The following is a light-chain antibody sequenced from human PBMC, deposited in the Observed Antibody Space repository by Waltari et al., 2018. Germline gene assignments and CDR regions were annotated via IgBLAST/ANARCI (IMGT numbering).Light chain of an antibody. CDR1: QSISSRY. V-gene: IGKV3-20*01. CDR3: QQYGNPPIT. J-gene: IGKJ4*01. Sequence: ETVLTPSPGTLSLSPGATATLSCRASQSISSRYLAWYQQTPGQAPRLLIYAASSRAPGTPDRFSGSGSDTDFALTIYRLQPEDFAVYYCQQYGNPPITFGGGTKVEPK. CDR2: AAS.